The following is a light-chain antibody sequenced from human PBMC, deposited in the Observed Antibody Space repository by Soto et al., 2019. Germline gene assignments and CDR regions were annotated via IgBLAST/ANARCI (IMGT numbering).Light chain of an antibody. V-gene: IGKV3-15*01. J-gene: IGKJ1*01. CDR1: QSVGSR. CDR3: QQLTDWPPQWT. CDR2: ETS. Sequence: EIVMTQSPYTLSVSPGEGAELSCSAIQSVGSRVAWYQQKFGQPPRLLIYETSTRVNGIPARFSGSGSGTDFTLTISSLEPEDFAVYYCQQLTDWPPQWTFGQGTKVDI.